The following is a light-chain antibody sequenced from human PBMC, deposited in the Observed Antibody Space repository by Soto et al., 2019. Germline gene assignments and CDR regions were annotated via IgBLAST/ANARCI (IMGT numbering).Light chain of an antibody. CDR2: GAS. J-gene: IGKJ1*01. CDR1: QSVSSSY. V-gene: IGKV3-20*01. CDR3: QQYGSSPPWT. Sequence: EIVLTQSPGTLSLSPGERATLSCRASQSVSSSYLAWYQQKPGQAPRLLIYGASSRPTGIPDRFSGSGSGTDFTLTISRLEPEDFAVYYCQQYGSSPPWTFGQGTKVDIK.